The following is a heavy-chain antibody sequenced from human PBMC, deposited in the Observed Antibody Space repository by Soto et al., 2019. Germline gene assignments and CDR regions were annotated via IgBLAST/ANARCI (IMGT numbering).Heavy chain of an antibody. J-gene: IGHJ6*03. D-gene: IGHD3-9*01. V-gene: IGHV3-7*01. CDR1: GFTFSSYW. CDR2: IKQDGSEK. Sequence: PGGSLRLSCAASGFTFSSYWMSWVRQAPGKGLEWVANIKQDGSEKYYVDSVKGRFTISRDNAKNSLYLQMNSLRAEDMAVYYCARDYYDILTGQPYMDVWGKGTTVTVSS. CDR3: ARDYYDILTGQPYMDV.